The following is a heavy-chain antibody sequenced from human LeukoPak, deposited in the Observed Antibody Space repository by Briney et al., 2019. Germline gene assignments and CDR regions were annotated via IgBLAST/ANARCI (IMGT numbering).Heavy chain of an antibody. CDR2: VDPNGTT. D-gene: IGHD4-17*01. J-gene: IGHJ4*02. CDR1: GGAFSGYS. Sequence: TSETLSLTCAVYGGAFSGYSWCWIRQPPGKGLEWIGEVDPNGTTNYNPSLKSRVIVSVDTCKNQFSLNLNSVTAADTAVYYCARGRSFEYGDYDYWGQGTLVTVSS. CDR3: ARGRSFEYGDYDY. V-gene: IGHV4-34*01.